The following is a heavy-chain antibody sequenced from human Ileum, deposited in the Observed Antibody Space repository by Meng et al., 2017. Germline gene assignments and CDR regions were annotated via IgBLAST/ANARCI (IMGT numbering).Heavy chain of an antibody. V-gene: IGHV3-13*01. CDR1: GFTSSSHD. D-gene: IGHD3-10*01. CDR2: VDAAGGT. CDR3: AREIYGSGFWYFYL. Sequence: GESLKISCAASGFTSSSHDMHWVRQATGQSLDWVSVVDAAGGTYYSDSVKGRFTLSRDNGKNSLYLQMNSLSAGDTAVYYGAREIYGSGFWYFYLWCRGTLVTVSS. J-gene: IGHJ2*01.